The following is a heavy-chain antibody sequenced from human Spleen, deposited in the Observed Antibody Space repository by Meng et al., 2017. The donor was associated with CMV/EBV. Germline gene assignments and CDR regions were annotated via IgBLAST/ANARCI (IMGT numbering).Heavy chain of an antibody. D-gene: IGHD6-13*01. CDR2: INHSGST. Sequence: SETLSLTCAVYGGSFSGYYWSWIRQPPGKGLEWIGEINHSGSTNYNPSLKSRVTISVDTSKNQFSLKLDSVTAADTAVYYCARSRSSWYDWFDPWGQGTLVTVSS. CDR1: GGSFSGYY. J-gene: IGHJ5*02. V-gene: IGHV4-34*01. CDR3: ARSRSSWYDWFDP.